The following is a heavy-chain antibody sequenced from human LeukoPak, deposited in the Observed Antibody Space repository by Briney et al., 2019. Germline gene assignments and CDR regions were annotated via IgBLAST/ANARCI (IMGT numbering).Heavy chain of an antibody. D-gene: IGHD6-13*01. CDR2: MNPYSGIT. CDR1: GYTFTSSYD. CDR3: ARENVNRGSSWGYDCFGMDV. Sequence: ASVKVSCKASGYTFTSSYDINWVRQAPGQGLEWMGWMNPYSGITGYPQKFQGRVTMTRDTSISTAYMELSSLTSEDTAVYFCARENVNRGSSWGYDCFGMDVWGQGTAVTVSS. V-gene: IGHV1-8*01. J-gene: IGHJ6*02.